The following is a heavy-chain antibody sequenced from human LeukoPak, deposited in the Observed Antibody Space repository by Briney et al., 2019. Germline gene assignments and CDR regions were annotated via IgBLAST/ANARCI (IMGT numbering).Heavy chain of an antibody. CDR2: ISAYNGNT. V-gene: IGHV1-18*01. Sequence: ASVKVSCKASGYTFTSYGISWVRQAPGQGLEWMGWISAYNGNTNYARKLQGRVTMTRDMSTSTVYMELSSLRSEDTAMYYCAKVLGATRRHDAFDIWGQGTMVTVSS. D-gene: IGHD1-26*01. CDR3: AKVLGATRRHDAFDI. CDR1: GYTFTSYG. J-gene: IGHJ3*02.